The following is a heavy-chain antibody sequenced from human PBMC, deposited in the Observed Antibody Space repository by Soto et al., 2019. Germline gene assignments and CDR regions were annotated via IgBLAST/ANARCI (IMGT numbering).Heavy chain of an antibody. CDR3: ARDFLVNDFWSGYYTEQGNYYYGMDV. CDR1: GGSISSYY. Sequence: SETLSLTCTVSGGSISSYYWSWIRQPPGKGLEWIGYIYYSGSTNYNPSLKSRVTISVDTSKNQFSLKLSSVTAADTAVYYCARDFLVNDFWSGYYTEQGNYYYGMDVWGQGTTVTVSS. V-gene: IGHV4-59*01. D-gene: IGHD3-3*01. J-gene: IGHJ6*02. CDR2: IYYSGST.